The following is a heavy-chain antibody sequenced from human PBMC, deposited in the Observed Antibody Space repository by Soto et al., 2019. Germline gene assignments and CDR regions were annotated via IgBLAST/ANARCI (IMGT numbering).Heavy chain of an antibody. CDR1: GGTFSNYP. Sequence: QVQLVQAGAEMKKPGSSVKVSCKASGGTFSNYPISWVRQAPGQGLEWMGGITPIFGTVNYAQKFQGRVTITADESTSTAYMELSSLRSEDTAVYYCARGNHRWLQLWYFDLWGRGTLVTVSS. CDR3: ARGNHRWLQLWYFDL. CDR2: ITPIFGTV. V-gene: IGHV1-69*12. D-gene: IGHD5-12*01. J-gene: IGHJ2*01.